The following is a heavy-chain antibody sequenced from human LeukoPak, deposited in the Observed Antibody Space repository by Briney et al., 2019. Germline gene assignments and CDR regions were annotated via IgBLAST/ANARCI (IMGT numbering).Heavy chain of an antibody. CDR1: GGSISSYY. V-gene: IGHV4-4*07. CDR2: IYTSGST. Sequence: SETLSLTCTVSGGSISSYYWSWVRQPAGKGLEWIGRIYTSGSTNYNPSLKSRVTISVDTSKNQFSLKLSSVTAADTAVYYCARGRDPGGATISFDYWGQGTLVTVSS. D-gene: IGHD5-24*01. CDR3: ARGRDPGGATISFDY. J-gene: IGHJ4*02.